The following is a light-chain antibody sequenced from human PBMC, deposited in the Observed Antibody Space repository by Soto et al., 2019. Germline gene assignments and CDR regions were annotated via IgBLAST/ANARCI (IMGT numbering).Light chain of an antibody. J-gene: IGLJ1*01. Sequence: QSALTQPPSASGSPGQSVTISCTGTISDVGGYNYVAWYQQHPGKAPKLMIYEVNKRPSGVPDRFSGSKSGSTASLTVSGLQAEDEADYYCQSYDRGLSGSFFGTGTKVTV. CDR1: ISDVGGYNY. CDR2: EVN. V-gene: IGLV2-8*01. CDR3: QSYDRGLSGSF.